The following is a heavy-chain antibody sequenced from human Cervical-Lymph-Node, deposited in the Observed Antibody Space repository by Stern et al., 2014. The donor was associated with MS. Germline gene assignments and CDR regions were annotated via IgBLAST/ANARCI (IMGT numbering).Heavy chain of an antibody. J-gene: IGHJ4*02. D-gene: IGHD2-8*02. Sequence: QVQLQESGPGLVKPSETLSLTCAVSGDSISSYTHYWAWIRQPPGKGLEWIGSVYYSGATYYNPSIKSPVTISVDTSKNHFPLGLNSVTAADTAVYYCAKHACTGAACPFDLWGQGTLVTVSS. CDR1: GDSISSYTHY. CDR2: VYYSGAT. CDR3: AKHACTGAACPFDL. V-gene: IGHV4-39*01.